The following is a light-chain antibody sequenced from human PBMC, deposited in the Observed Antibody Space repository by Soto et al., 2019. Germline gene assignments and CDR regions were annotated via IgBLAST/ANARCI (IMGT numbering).Light chain of an antibody. J-gene: IGKJ1*01. CDR1: QRLGNN. V-gene: IGKV3-15*01. Sequence: EIVMTQSPATLTLSPGERATLSCRANQRLGNNIAWYQQKPCQAPRLLIYGASTGATGLPARFSGSGSGTEFTLSLSSLQSEDFAVYYCLQYNKWPRTFGQGTKVEIK. CDR2: GAS. CDR3: LQYNKWPRT.